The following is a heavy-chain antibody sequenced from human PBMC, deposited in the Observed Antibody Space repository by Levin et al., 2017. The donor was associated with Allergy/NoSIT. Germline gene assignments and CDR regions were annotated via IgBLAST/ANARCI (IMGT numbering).Heavy chain of an antibody. Sequence: GESLKISCVASGFTFSDFDMNWVRQAPGKGLEWIAYISNGGSTKYYADSVKGRFTISRDKAKNSLYLQMTGVRAEDTAIYYCARDFPDYWGQGILVTVSS. CDR1: GFTFSDFD. V-gene: IGHV3-48*03. CDR2: ISNGGSTK. CDR3: ARDFPDY. J-gene: IGHJ4*02.